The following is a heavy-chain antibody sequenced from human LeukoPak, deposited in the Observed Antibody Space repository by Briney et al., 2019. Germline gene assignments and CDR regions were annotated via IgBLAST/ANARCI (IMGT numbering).Heavy chain of an antibody. J-gene: IGHJ5*02. V-gene: IGHV4-61*02. Sequence: KPSETLSLTCTVSGGSISSGSYYWSWIRQPAGKGLEWIGRIYTSGSTNYNPSLKSRVTISVDTSKNQFSLKLSSVTAADTAVYYCARDRGGYSYGDKLNWFDPWGQGTLVTVSS. CDR2: IYTSGST. D-gene: IGHD5-18*01. CDR3: ARDRGGYSYGDKLNWFDP. CDR1: GGSISSGSYY.